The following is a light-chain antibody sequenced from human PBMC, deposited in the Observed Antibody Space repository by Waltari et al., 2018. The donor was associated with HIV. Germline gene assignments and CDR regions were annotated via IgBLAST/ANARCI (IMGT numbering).Light chain of an antibody. CDR1: SSNIGKNY. J-gene: IGLJ2*01. Sequence: QSVLPQPPSVSATPRQKVTISCSGTSSNIGKNYVSWFQQLPGTAPKLLIYENNKRPSGIPDRFSGSKSGTSATLGITGLQTGDEADYYCGTWDTSLSAVVFGGGTKLAVL. CDR3: GTWDTSLSAVV. V-gene: IGLV1-51*02. CDR2: ENN.